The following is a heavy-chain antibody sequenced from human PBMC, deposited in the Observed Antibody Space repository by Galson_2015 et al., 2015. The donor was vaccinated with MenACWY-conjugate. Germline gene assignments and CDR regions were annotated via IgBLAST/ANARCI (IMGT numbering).Heavy chain of an antibody. J-gene: IGHJ4*02. V-gene: IGHV4-61*08. D-gene: IGHD3-10*02. CDR1: GGSASSSGYY. Sequence: QVQLQESGPGLVKPSETLSLTCTVSGGSASSSGYYWTWIRQPPGKGLEWIGLIYDSGTTKYNPSLKGRVTISLDTSKNQVSLKLSSVTAADTAVYYCARECSYWGQGTLVT. CDR3: ARECSY. CDR2: IYDSGTT.